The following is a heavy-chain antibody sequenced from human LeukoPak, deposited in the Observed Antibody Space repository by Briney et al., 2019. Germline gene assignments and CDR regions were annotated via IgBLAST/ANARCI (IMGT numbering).Heavy chain of an antibody. Sequence: GWSLRLSCSASGFIFSSYAMHWVRQAPGKGLEYVSGISNNGGSPYYADSVKGRFTISRDNSKNTLSLQTSSLRPEDTAVYYCVKDGGAAGSGWRFDYWGQGTQVSVSS. CDR2: ISNNGGSP. J-gene: IGHJ4*02. D-gene: IGHD6-19*01. CDR3: VKDGGAAGSGWRFDY. V-gene: IGHV3-64D*06. CDR1: GFIFSSYA.